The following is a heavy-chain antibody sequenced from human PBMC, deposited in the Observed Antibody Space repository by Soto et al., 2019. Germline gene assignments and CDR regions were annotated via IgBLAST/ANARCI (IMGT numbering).Heavy chain of an antibody. CDR3: AKDGHYDFWTGYYVV. CDR1: GFNFSSFA. CDR2: ISGSGAGT. Sequence: EVQLLESGGGLVQPGGSLRLSCAASGFNFSSFAMSWVRQAPGKGLEWVSAISGSGAGTYSADSVKGRFTISRDNSKNTLYLHLNSLRAEDTVVYYCAKDGHYDFWTGYYVVWGKGTTVTVSS. D-gene: IGHD3-3*01. J-gene: IGHJ6*04. V-gene: IGHV3-23*01.